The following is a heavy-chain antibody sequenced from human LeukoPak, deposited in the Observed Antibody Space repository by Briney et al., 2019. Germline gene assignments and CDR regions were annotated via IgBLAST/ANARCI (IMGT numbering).Heavy chain of an antibody. V-gene: IGHV4-4*07. CDR2: IYTSGST. D-gene: IGHD3-22*01. CDR1: GGSISSYY. J-gene: IGHJ4*02. CDR3: ARDDDYDSSDY. Sequence: PSETLSLTCTVSGGSISSYYWSWIRQPAGKGLEWIGRIYTSGSTNYNPSLKSRITMSIDTSKNQFSLKLSSVTAADTAVYFCARDDDYDSSDYWGQGTLVTVSS.